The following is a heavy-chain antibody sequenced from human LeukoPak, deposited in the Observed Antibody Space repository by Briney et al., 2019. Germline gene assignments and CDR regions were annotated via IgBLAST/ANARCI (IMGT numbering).Heavy chain of an antibody. CDR1: GYHFVSFW. CDR2: LYPGDSET. Sequence: GESLKISCQGSGYHFVSFWIAWVRQMPGKGLEWMGTLYPGDSETKYSPSFQGQVTISADTSINTAYLQWATLRASDTAIYYCARPSSGYTTAARYHDPFDLWGQGTLVTVSS. D-gene: IGHD6-6*01. CDR3: ARPSSGYTTAARYHDPFDL. V-gene: IGHV5-51*01. J-gene: IGHJ3*01.